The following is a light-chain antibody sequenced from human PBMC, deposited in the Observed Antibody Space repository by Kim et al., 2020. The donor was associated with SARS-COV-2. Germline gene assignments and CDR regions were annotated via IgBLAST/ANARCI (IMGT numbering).Light chain of an antibody. V-gene: IGKV3-15*01. CDR2: DAS. CDR3: QQYNNWPPVKS. J-gene: IGKJ2*03. CDR1: QGIANR. Sequence: IVLTQSPATLSVSPGDRATLSCRVSQGIANRLAWYQQKPGQPPRVIIYDASTRATAVPDRLSGTGSETQFTLTISNVQSEDFAVYYCQQYNNWPPVKSFGRGTKLDI.